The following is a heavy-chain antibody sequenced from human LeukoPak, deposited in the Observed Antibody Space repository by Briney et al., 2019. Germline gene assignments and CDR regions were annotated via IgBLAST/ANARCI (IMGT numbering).Heavy chain of an antibody. Sequence: SETLSLTCTVSGYSISSGYYWGWIRQPPGKGLEWIGSIYHSGSTYYNPSLKSRVTISVDTSKNQFSLKLSSVTAADTAVYYCARDPSEYSSSSYDYWGQGTLVTVSS. D-gene: IGHD6-6*01. CDR3: ARDPSEYSSSSYDY. V-gene: IGHV4-38-2*02. CDR2: IYHSGST. CDR1: GYSISSGYY. J-gene: IGHJ4*02.